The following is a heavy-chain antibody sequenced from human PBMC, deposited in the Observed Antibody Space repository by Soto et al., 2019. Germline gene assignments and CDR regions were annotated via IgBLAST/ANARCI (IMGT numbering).Heavy chain of an antibody. CDR1: GFTVSNNY. Sequence: GGSLRLSCAASGFTVSNNYMSWVRQGPGKGLEWVSIIYSGDSTYYADSVKGRFTISRDNSKNTLYLQMNSLRAEDTAVYYCAKNPGYYYDSTGYHFDYWGQGTLVTVSS. V-gene: IGHV3-53*01. CDR3: AKNPGYYYDSTGYHFDY. D-gene: IGHD3-22*01. J-gene: IGHJ4*02. CDR2: IYSGDST.